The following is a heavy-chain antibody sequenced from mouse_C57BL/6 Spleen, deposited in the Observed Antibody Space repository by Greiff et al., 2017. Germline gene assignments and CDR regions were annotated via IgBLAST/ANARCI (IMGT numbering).Heavy chain of an antibody. CDR3: ERLGIYYDYEGYYAMDY. J-gene: IGHJ4*01. D-gene: IGHD2-4*01. Sequence: VQLQQSGPELVKPGASVKMSCKASGYTFTDYNMHWVKQSHGKSLEWIGYINPNNGGTSYNQKFKGKATLTVNKSSSTAYMELRSLTSEDSAVYYCERLGIYYDYEGYYAMDYWGQGTSVTVSS. CDR2: INPNNGGT. V-gene: IGHV1-22*01. CDR1: GYTFTDYN.